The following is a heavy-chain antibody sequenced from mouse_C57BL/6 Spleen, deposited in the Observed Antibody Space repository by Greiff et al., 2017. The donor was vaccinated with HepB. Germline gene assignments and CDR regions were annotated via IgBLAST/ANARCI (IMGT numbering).Heavy chain of an antibody. J-gene: IGHJ3*01. D-gene: IGHD1-1*01. CDR2: INPSDSET. V-gene: IGHV1-61*01. Sequence: QVQLQQPGAELVRPGSSVKLSCKASGYTFTSYWMDWVKQRPGQGLEWIGNINPSDSETHYNQKFKDKATLTVDKSSSTAYMQLSSLTSEDSAVYYCARKGYYGSSTWFAYWGQGTLVTVSA. CDR1: GYTFTSYW. CDR3: ARKGYYGSSTWFAY.